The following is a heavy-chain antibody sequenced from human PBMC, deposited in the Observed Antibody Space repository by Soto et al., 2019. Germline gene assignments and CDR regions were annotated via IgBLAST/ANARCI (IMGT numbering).Heavy chain of an antibody. CDR1: GYTFTSYG. V-gene: IGHV1-18*01. D-gene: IGHD2-15*01. CDR3: GRGYCSGGSCGEGFDP. J-gene: IGHJ5*02. CDR2: ISAYNGNT. Sequence: ASVKVSCKASGYTFTSYGISWVRQAPGQGLEWMGWISAYNGNTNYAQKLQGRVTMTTDTSTSTAYMELRSLRSDDTAVYYCGRGYCSGGSCGEGFDPWGQGTLVTVSS.